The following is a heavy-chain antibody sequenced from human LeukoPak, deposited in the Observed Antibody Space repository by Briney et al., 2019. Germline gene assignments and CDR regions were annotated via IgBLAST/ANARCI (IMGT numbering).Heavy chain of an antibody. J-gene: IGHJ4*02. Sequence: GGSLRLSCAASGFTFSSYAMSWVRQAPGKWLECVSAISGSGGSTYYADSVKGRFTISRDNSKNTLYLQMNSLRAEDTAVYYCAKAYFAMVRGPFDYWGQGTLVTVSS. CDR2: ISGSGGST. V-gene: IGHV3-23*01. D-gene: IGHD3-10*01. CDR1: GFTFSSYA. CDR3: AKAYFAMVRGPFDY.